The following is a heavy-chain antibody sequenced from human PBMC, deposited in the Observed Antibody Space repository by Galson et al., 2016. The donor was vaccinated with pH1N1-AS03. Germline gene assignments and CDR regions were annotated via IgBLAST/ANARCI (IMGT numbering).Heavy chain of an antibody. J-gene: IGHJ4*02. V-gene: IGHV4-59*01. Sequence: ETLSLTCTASGDSIINYYWSWIRQSPGKALEWIGYVYYRGSTNYNPSLKSRVTISVDTSKNQFSLNLGSVTAADTAVYHCARTVVAGWGYYFDYWGQGTLVTVSS. D-gene: IGHD6-19*01. CDR1: GDSIINYY. CDR2: VYYRGST. CDR3: ARTVVAGWGYYFDY.